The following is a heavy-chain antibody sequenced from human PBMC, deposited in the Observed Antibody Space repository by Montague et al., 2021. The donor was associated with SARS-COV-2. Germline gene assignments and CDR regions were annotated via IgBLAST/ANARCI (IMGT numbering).Heavy chain of an antibody. V-gene: IGHV2-70*01. CDR3: ARLQAELWPSYYSYGMDV. D-gene: IGHD5-18*01. J-gene: IGHJ6*02. CDR2: IDWDDDK. Sequence: PALVKPTQTLTLTCTFSGFSLSTSGMRVSWIRQPPGKALEWLALIDWDDDKYYSTSLKTRLTISKDTSKNQVVLTMTNTDPVDTATYYCARLQAELWPSYYSYGMDVWGQGTTVTVSS. CDR1: GFSLSTSGMR.